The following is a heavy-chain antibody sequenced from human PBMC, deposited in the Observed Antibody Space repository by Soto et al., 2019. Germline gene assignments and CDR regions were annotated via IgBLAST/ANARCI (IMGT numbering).Heavy chain of an antibody. V-gene: IGHV1-3*01. J-gene: IGHJ6*02. CDR1: GYTFTSYA. D-gene: IGHD2-2*01. CDR3: ARCCSSTSCYYYYYRMDV. CDR2: INAGNGNT. Sequence: ASVKVSCKASGYTFTSYAMHWVRQAPGQRLEWMGWINAGNGNTKYSQKFQGRVTITRDTSASTAYMELSSLRSEDTAVYYCARCCSSTSCYYYYYRMDVWGQGTTVTVSS.